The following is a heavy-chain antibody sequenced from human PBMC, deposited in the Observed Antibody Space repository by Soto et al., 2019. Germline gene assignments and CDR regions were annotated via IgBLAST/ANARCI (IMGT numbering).Heavy chain of an antibody. D-gene: IGHD3-3*01. J-gene: IGHJ3*02. CDR2: ISAYNGNT. CDR3: ARDFFGVVIKGNDAFDI. Sequence: QVQLVQSGAEVKKPGASVKVSCKASGYTFTSYGISWVRQAPGQGLEWMGWISAYNGNTNYAQKLKGRVTMTTDTSTSTAYMELRSLRSDDTAVYYCARDFFGVVIKGNDAFDIWGQGTMVTVSS. V-gene: IGHV1-18*01. CDR1: GYTFTSYG.